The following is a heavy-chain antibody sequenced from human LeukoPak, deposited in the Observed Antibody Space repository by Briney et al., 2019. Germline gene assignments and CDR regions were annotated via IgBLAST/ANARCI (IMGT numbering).Heavy chain of an antibody. CDR2: IYYSGST. J-gene: IGHJ4*02. V-gene: IGHV4-59*01. D-gene: IGHD5-18*01. Sequence: SETLSLTCTVSGGSISSYYWSWIRQPPGKGLEWIGYIYYSGSTNYNPSLKSRVTISVDTSKNQFSLKLSSVTAADTAVYYCASSVYSYGTYFDYWGQGTLVTVSS. CDR3: ASSVYSYGTYFDY. CDR1: GGSISSYY.